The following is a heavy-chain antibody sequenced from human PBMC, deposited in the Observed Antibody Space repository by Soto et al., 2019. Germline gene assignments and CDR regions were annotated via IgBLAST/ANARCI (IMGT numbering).Heavy chain of an antibody. CDR2: IIPIFGTA. V-gene: IGHV1-69*13. Sequence: SVKVSCKASGGTFSSYAISWVRQAPGQGLEWMGGIIPIFGTANYAQKFQGRVTITADESTSTAYMELSSLRSEDTAVYYCARFGRFLEWLSPSYYYYGMDVWGQGTTVTVSS. CDR3: ARFGRFLEWLSPSYYYYGMDV. CDR1: GGTFSSYA. J-gene: IGHJ6*02. D-gene: IGHD3-3*01.